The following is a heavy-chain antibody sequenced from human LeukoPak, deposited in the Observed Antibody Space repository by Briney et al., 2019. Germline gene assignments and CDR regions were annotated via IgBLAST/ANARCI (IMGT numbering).Heavy chain of an antibody. CDR3: ARDKELYSSSWYYFDY. V-gene: IGHV1-69*05. Sequence: ASVKVSCKASGGTFSSYAISWVRQAPGQGLEWMGRIIPIFGTANYAQKFQGRVTITTDESTSTAYMELSSLRSEDTAVYYCARDKELYSSSWYYFDYWGQGTLVTVSS. CDR1: GGTFSSYA. D-gene: IGHD6-13*01. CDR2: IIPIFGTA. J-gene: IGHJ4*02.